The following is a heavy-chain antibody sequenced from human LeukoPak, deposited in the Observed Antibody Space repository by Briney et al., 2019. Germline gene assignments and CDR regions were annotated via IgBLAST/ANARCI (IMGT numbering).Heavy chain of an antibody. V-gene: IGHV3-66*02. Sequence: GGSLRLSCAASGFTVSSNYMSWVRQAPGKGLEWVSVIFSGGSTYYADSVKGRFTISRDNSKNTLYLQMNSLRAEDTAVYYCARARFLGWLLEPLFYWGQGTLVTVSS. D-gene: IGHD3-3*01. J-gene: IGHJ4*02. CDR1: GFTVSSNY. CDR3: ARARFLGWLLEPLFY. CDR2: IFSGGST.